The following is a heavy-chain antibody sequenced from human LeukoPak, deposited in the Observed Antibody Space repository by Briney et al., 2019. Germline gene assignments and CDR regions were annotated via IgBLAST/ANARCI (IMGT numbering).Heavy chain of an antibody. J-gene: IGHJ4*02. CDR1: GGSFSGCY. Sequence: PSETLSLTCAVYGGSFSGCYWSWIRQPPGKGLEWIGGINHSGSTNYNPSLKSRVTISVDTSKNQFSLKLSSVTAADTAVYYCAGGQLRRRPFDYWGQGTLVTVSS. CDR2: INHSGST. CDR3: AGGQLRRRPFDY. V-gene: IGHV4-34*01. D-gene: IGHD2-2*01.